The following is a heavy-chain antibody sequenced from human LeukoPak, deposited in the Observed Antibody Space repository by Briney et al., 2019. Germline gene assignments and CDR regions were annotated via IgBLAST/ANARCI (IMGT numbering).Heavy chain of an antibody. V-gene: IGHV1-18*01. CDR1: GCIFANNG. CDR2: ISAYNGVT. CDR3: ARDVSQTFDY. J-gene: IGHJ4*02. D-gene: IGHD5/OR15-5a*01. Sequence: ASVKVSCKASGCIFANNGVSWVRQAPGQGLEWTGWISAYNGVTNYAQKFQGRVTMTTDTSTSTAYMELRSLRSDDTAVYFCARDVSQTFDYWGQGTLVTVSS.